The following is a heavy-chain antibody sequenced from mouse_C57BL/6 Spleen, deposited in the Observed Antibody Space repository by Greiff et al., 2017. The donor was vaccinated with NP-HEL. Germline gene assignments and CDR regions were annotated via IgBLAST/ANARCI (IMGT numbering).Heavy chain of an antibody. V-gene: IGHV1-69*01. CDR2: IDPSDSYT. Sequence: QVQLQQSGAELVMPGASVKLSCKASGYTFTSYWMHWVKQRPGQGLEWIGEIDPSDSYTNYNQKFKGKSTLTVDKSSSTAYMQLSSLTSEDSAVYYCARRYGRIFYAMDYWGQGTSVTVSS. J-gene: IGHJ4*01. CDR1: GYTFTSYW. D-gene: IGHD1-1*01. CDR3: ARRYGRIFYAMDY.